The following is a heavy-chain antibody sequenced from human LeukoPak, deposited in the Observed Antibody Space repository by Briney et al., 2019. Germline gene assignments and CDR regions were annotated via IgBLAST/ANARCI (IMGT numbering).Heavy chain of an antibody. V-gene: IGHV3-11*04. CDR1: GGSISSYY. J-gene: IGHJ4*02. CDR2: ISSSGSTI. Sequence: LSLTCTVSGGSISSYYWSWIRQPPGKGLEWVSYISSSGSTIYYADSVKGRFTISRDNAKNSLYLQMNSLRAEDTAVYYCARTVGTHLDYWGQGTLVTVSS. CDR3: ARTVGTHLDY. D-gene: IGHD2-15*01.